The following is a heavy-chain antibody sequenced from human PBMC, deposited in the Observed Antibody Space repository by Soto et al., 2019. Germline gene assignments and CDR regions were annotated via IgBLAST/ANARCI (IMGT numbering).Heavy chain of an antibody. Sequence: QVQLVQSGAEVKKPGSSVKVSCKASGGTFSSYAISWVRQAPGQGLEWMGGIIPIFGTANYAQKFQGRVTITADESTTTAYIELSSLRSEYTAVDYCEGEGGGGDPTWGQGPLVTVSS. J-gene: IGHJ1*01. D-gene: IGHD2-21*02. CDR3: EGEGGGGDPT. CDR1: GGTFSSYA. V-gene: IGHV1-69*01. CDR2: IIPIFGTA.